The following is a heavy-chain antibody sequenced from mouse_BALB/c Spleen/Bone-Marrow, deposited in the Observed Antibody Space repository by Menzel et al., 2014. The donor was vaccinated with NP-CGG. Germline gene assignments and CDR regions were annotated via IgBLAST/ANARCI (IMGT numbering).Heavy chain of an antibody. CDR1: GFTFSNYG. CDR2: INNYGDSI. Sequence: EVNVVESGGDLVQTGGSLKLSCVVSGFTFSNYGMSWVRRTPDKRLELVANINNYGDSIYYPDSVKGRLTISRDIAKNTLYLQMSSLKSEDTAMYYCARGVDHYSWFAYWGQGTLVTVSA. CDR3: ARGVDHYSWFAY. D-gene: IGHD1-2*01. V-gene: IGHV5-6-3*01. J-gene: IGHJ3*01.